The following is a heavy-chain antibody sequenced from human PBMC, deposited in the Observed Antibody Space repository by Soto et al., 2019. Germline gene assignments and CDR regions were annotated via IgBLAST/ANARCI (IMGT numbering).Heavy chain of an antibody. Sequence: QITLKESGPTLVKPTQTLTLTCTFSGFSLRTSGVGVGWIRQPPGKALEWLALIYWNDDKRYSPSLKSRLTINKDTSENLVVLTMNNMNPVDTATYYCPHSGYYYVSSVYYFSYFNYRGQGTMVTDSA. CDR1: GFSLRTSGVG. J-gene: IGHJ4*02. D-gene: IGHD3-22*01. CDR2: IYWNDDK. CDR3: PHSGYYYVSSVYYFSYFNY. V-gene: IGHV2-5*01.